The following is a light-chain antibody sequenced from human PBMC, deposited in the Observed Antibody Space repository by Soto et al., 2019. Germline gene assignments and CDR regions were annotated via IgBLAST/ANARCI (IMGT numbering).Light chain of an antibody. CDR1: ESISTF. J-gene: IGKJ1*01. CDR2: AAS. V-gene: IGKV1-39*01. CDR3: LPTYKPPT. Sequence: DIQVTQSPSSLSASVGDRVTITCRASESISTFLNWYHQKPGQAPKLLIYAASTLQSGVPSRFRGSGSATHFTLTMSSLRPEDYGSYYCLPTYKPPTFGRGTKVDI.